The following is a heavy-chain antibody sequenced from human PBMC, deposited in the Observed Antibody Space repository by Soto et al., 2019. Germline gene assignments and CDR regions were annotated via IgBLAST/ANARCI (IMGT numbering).Heavy chain of an antibody. J-gene: IGHJ4*02. CDR3: VNRLTGGTSDY. CDR1: GFTFSSYA. Sequence: GGSLRLSCSASGFTFSSYAMHWVRQAPGKGLEYVSAISSNGGSTYYADSVKGRFTISRDNSKNTLYLQMSSLRAEDTAVYYCVNRLTGGTSDYWGQGTLVTVSS. D-gene: IGHD7-27*01. V-gene: IGHV3-64D*06. CDR2: ISSNGGST.